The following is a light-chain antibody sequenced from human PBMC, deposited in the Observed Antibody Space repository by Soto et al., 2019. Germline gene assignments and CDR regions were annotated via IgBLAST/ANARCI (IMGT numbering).Light chain of an antibody. CDR1: SGLSSYA. J-gene: IGLJ2*01. Sequence: QSVLTQSPSASASLGASVKLTCTLSSGLSSYAIAWHQQQPEKGPRYLMKLNSDGSHSKGDGIPDRFSGSSSGAERYLTISSLQSEDEADYSCQTWGSGTVVFGGGTKLTVL. CDR3: QTWGSGTVV. CDR2: LNSDGSH. V-gene: IGLV4-69*01.